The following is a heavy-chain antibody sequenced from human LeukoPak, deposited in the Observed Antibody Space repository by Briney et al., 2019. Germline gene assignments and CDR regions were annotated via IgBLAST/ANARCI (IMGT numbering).Heavy chain of an antibody. D-gene: IGHD2-21*01. Sequence: GGSLRLSCAASGFNLCCYHMNWVRQAPGEGLVGISHISTSGSSVKYADSVKGRFTISRDNAKISLYLQMEGLRAEDTAIYYFTTDHIGATVGFDSWGQGNPVTV. CDR2: ISTSGSSV. V-gene: IGHV3-48*03. J-gene: IGHJ4*02. CDR3: TTDHIGATVGFDS. CDR1: GFNLCCYH.